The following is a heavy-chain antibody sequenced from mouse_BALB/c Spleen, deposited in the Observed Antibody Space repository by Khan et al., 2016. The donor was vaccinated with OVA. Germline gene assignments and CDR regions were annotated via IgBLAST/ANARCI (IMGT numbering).Heavy chain of an antibody. CDR2: ISYSGNT. Sequence: EVQLHESGPGLVKPSQSLSLTCTVTGYSITSDYAWNWIRQFPGNKLEWMGYISYSGNTKYNPSLKSRISITRDTSENQFFLQLNSVTIEDTATYYCARIYGGDFDYWGQGTTLTVSS. V-gene: IGHV3-2*02. CDR3: ARIYGGDFDY. D-gene: IGHD1-1*01. J-gene: IGHJ2*01. CDR1: GYSITSDYA.